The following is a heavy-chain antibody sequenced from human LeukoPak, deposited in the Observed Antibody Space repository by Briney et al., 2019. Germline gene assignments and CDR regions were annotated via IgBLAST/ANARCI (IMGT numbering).Heavy chain of an antibody. D-gene: IGHD5-18*01. CDR3: ARQGYSYGYDY. V-gene: IGHV5-51*01. CDR1: GYSFTIYW. Sequence: GESLQISCKGSGYSFTIYWIGWVRQMPGKGLEWMGIIYPGDSDTRYSPSFQGQITISADKSISTAYLQWSSLKASDTAIYYCARQGYSYGYDYWGQGTLVTVSS. J-gene: IGHJ4*02. CDR2: IYPGDSDT.